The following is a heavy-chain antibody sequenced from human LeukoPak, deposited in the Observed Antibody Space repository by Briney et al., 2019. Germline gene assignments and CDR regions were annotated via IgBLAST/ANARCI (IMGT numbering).Heavy chain of an antibody. D-gene: IGHD4-17*01. CDR3: ATSPVTTWWFDP. V-gene: IGHV4-59*08. CDR1: GGSISNYY. CDR2: IYYSGST. Sequence: PSETLSLTCTVSGGSISNYYWSWIRQPPGKGLEWIGYIYYSGSTSYNPSLKSRVTISVDTSKNQFSLKLSSVTASDTAVYYCATSPVTTWWFDPWGQGTLVTVSS. J-gene: IGHJ5*02.